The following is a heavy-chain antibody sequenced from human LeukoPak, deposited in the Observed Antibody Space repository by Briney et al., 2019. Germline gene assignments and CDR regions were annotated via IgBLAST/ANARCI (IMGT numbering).Heavy chain of an antibody. V-gene: IGHV4-59*01. D-gene: IGHD6-19*01. CDR2: IYYSGST. CDR1: GGSISSYY. J-gene: IGHJ3*02. Sequence: SETLSLTCTASGGSISSYYWSWIRQPPGKGLEWIGYIYYSGSTNYNPSLKSRVTISVDTSKNQFSLKLSSVTAADTAVYYCARVPYSSGWFDAFDIWGQGTMVTVSS. CDR3: ARVPYSSGWFDAFDI.